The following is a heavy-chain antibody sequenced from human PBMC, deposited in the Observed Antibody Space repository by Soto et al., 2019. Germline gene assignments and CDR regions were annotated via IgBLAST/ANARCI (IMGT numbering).Heavy chain of an antibody. Sequence: PSETLSLTCAVYGGSFSGYYWSWIRQPPGKGLEWIGEINHSGSTNYNPSLKSRVTISVDTSKNQFSLKLSSVTAADTAVYYCASSGYSYGEFDYWGQGTLVTVSS. D-gene: IGHD5-18*01. V-gene: IGHV4-34*01. CDR3: ASSGYSYGEFDY. CDR2: INHSGST. CDR1: GGSFSGYY. J-gene: IGHJ4*02.